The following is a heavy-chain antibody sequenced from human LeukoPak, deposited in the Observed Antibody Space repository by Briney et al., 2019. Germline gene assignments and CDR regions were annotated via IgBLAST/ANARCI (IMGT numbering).Heavy chain of an antibody. Sequence: PGGSLRLSCAASGFTVSSNYMSWVRQAPGKGLEWVSVIYSGGSTYYADSVKGRFTISRDNSKNTLYLQMNSLRAEDTAVYYCARESLPSEYYFDYWGQGTLVTVSS. CDR1: GFTVSSNY. V-gene: IGHV3-53*01. D-gene: IGHD3-10*01. J-gene: IGHJ4*02. CDR3: ARESLPSEYYFDY. CDR2: IYSGGST.